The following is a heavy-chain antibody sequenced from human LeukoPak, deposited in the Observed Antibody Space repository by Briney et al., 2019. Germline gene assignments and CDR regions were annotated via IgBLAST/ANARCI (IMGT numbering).Heavy chain of an antibody. CDR2: IIPTSGDT. J-gene: IGHJ4*02. CDR3: ARVFTVTNPLLDY. Sequence: ASVKVSCKASGYSFSSYYMHWVRQAPGQGLEWMGLIIPTSGDTRFAQKFQGRVTMTRDTSISTAYMELSRLRSDDTAVYYCARVFTVTNPLLDYWGQGTLVTVSS. V-gene: IGHV1-2*06. CDR1: GYSFSSYY. D-gene: IGHD4-17*01.